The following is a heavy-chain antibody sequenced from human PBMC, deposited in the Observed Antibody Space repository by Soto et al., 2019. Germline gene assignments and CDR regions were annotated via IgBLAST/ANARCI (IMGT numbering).Heavy chain of an antibody. Sequence: LSLTCSVSGADINTYPWTWIRQPAGRGLEWIGRIYTSASINYNPSLRGRVTLSVDTSTNQVSLKLASVTAADTAVYYCARDREAGYNFYYGMDVWGQGTTVTVSS. CDR2: IYTSASI. CDR1: GADINTYP. D-gene: IGHD6-19*01. CDR3: ARDREAGYNFYYGMDV. J-gene: IGHJ6*02. V-gene: IGHV4-4*07.